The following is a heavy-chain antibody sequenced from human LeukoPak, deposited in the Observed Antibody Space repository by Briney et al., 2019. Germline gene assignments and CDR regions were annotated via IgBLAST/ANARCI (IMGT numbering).Heavy chain of an antibody. J-gene: IGHJ4*02. CDR1: GFTFSDYY. CDR2: ISSSGVTI. V-gene: IGHV3-11*04. CDR3: AREVGYSYGLSPIDY. D-gene: IGHD5-18*01. Sequence: GGSLRLSCAASGFTFSDYYMSWIRQAPGKGLEWVSYISSSGVTIYYAGSVKGRFTISRDSAQNSLYLQMNSLRAEDTAMYYCAREVGYSYGLSPIDYWGQGTLVIVSS.